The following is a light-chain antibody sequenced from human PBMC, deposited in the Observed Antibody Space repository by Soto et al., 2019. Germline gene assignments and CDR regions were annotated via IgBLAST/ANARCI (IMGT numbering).Light chain of an antibody. J-gene: IGKJ1*01. CDR1: QSINNL. CDR3: QQYYSYPQT. Sequence: DIQMTQSPSTLSASVGDRVTITCRASQSINNLLAWYQQKPGKAPKFLIYDVSTLESGVPSRFSGSGSGTEFTLTISSLQPEDFATYYCQQYYSYPQTFGQGTKVDIK. CDR2: DVS. V-gene: IGKV1-5*01.